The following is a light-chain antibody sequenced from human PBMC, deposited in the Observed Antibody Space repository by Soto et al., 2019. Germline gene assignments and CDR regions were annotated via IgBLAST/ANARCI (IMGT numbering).Light chain of an antibody. CDR2: GAS. V-gene: IGKV3-15*01. J-gene: IGKJ2*01. Sequence: DTVMTQSPATLSVSPGERATLSCRASQSVSSNLAWYQQKPGQAPRLLIYGASTRATGIPARFSGSGSGTECTLTISSLQSEDFAVYYCEQYDNWPPYPFGQGTKLEIK. CDR3: EQYDNWPPYP. CDR1: QSVSSN.